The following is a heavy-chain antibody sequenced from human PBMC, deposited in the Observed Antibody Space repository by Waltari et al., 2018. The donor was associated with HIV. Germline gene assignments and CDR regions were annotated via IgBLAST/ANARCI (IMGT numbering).Heavy chain of an antibody. D-gene: IGHD6-19*01. V-gene: IGHV3-7*01. CDR2: IKQDGSEK. J-gene: IGHJ4*02. Sequence: EMQLVASGGGLVQPGVSLRLSCAASGCTFRTSWMCWVRQAPGKGLEWVANIKQDGSEKFYRDSVKGRFTISRDNAKNSIYLQMNSLTAEDTAIYYCTRDGSGWSNYWGQGTLVTVSS. CDR1: GCTFRTSW. CDR3: TRDGSGWSNY.